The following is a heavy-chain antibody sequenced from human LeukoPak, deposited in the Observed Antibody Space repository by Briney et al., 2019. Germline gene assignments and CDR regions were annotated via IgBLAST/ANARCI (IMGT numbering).Heavy chain of an antibody. CDR1: GYTFTSYY. CDR3: ASGKYSYGYDESYFDY. CDR2: INPSGGST. J-gene: IGHJ4*02. V-gene: IGHV1-46*01. D-gene: IGHD5-18*01. Sequence: ASVKVSCKASGYTFTSYYMHWVRQAPGQGLEWMGIINPSGGSTSYAQKFQGRVTMTRDMSTSTVYMELSSLRAEDTAVYYCASGKYSYGYDESYFDYWGQGTLVTVSS.